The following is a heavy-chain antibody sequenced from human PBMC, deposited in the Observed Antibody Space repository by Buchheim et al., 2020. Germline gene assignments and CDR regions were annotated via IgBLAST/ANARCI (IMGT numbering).Heavy chain of an antibody. Sequence: QVQLQESGPGLVKPSQTLSLTCTVSGGSISSGGYYWSWIRQHPGKGLEWIGYIYYSGSTYYHPSLKSRVTISVDTSKNQFSLMLCSVTAADTAVYYCARGVSMVRGVIVPPEWFDPWGQGTL. CDR1: GGSISSGGYY. D-gene: IGHD3-10*01. J-gene: IGHJ5*02. CDR2: IYYSGST. CDR3: ARGVSMVRGVIVPPEWFDP. V-gene: IGHV4-31*03.